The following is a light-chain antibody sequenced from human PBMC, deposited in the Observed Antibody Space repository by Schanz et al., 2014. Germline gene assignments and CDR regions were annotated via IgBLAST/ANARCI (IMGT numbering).Light chain of an antibody. J-gene: IGLJ3*02. Sequence: QSALTQPPSASGSPGQSVTISCTGTSSDVGGYNYVSWYQQHPGKAPKLMIYDVSNRPSGVSNRFSGSKSGITASLTISGLQAEDEADYYCSSFTTTDTWVFGGGTKLTVL. CDR1: SSDVGGYNY. CDR2: DVS. V-gene: IGLV2-14*01. CDR3: SSFTTTDTWV.